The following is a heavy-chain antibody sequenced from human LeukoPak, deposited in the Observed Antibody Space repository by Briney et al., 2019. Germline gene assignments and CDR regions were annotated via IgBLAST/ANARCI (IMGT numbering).Heavy chain of an antibody. V-gene: IGHV4-39*01. CDR1: GGSISSSSYY. CDR3: ARAIAVAGCFDY. CDR2: IDYSGST. Sequence: SETLSLTCTVSGGSISSSSYYWGWIRQPPGKELEWIGSIDYSGSTYYNPSLKSRVTISVDTSKNQFSLKLSSVTAADTAVYYCARAIAVAGCFDYWGQGTLVTVSS. J-gene: IGHJ4*02. D-gene: IGHD6-19*01.